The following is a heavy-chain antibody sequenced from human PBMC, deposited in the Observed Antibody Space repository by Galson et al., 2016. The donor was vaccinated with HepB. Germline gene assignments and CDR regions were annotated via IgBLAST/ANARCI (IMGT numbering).Heavy chain of an antibody. Sequence: SETLSLTCTVSGGSMRNYQWSWVRQPPGKGLEWIGYIYNDGSGSANHNPSLKSRVSLSLDTSKNKFSLKLTSVTASDTAVYYCARGEWQARSLYFYGMDVRGQGITVIVSS. CDR1: GGSMRNYQ. J-gene: IGHJ6*02. CDR3: ARGEWQARSLYFYGMDV. D-gene: IGHD3-3*01. V-gene: IGHV4-59*01. CDR2: IYNDGSGSA.